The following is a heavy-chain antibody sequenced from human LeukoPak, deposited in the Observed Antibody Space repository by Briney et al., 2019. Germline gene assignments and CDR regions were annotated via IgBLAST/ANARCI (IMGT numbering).Heavy chain of an antibody. CDR2: MNPNSGNT. V-gene: IGHV1-8*02. J-gene: IGHJ4*02. CDR3: ARGRLDIVATTESYYFDY. D-gene: IGHD5-12*01. CDR1: GYTITGYY. Sequence: ASVKVSCKASGYTITGYYLQWVRQAPGQGLEWMGWMNPNSGNTGYAQKFQGRVTMTRNTSISTAYMELSSLRSEDTAVYYCARGRLDIVATTESYYFDYWGQGTLVTVSS.